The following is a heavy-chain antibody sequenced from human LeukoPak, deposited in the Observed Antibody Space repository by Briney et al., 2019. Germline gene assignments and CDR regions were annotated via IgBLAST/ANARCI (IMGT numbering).Heavy chain of an antibody. J-gene: IGHJ4*02. V-gene: IGHV3-20*04. CDR3: ARDGDPLNYYDSSGYMRY. Sequence: GGSLRLSCAASGFTFDDYGMSWVRQAPGKGLEWVSGINWNGGNTDYADSVKGRFTISRDNAKNSLYLQMNSLRAEDTALYYCARDGDPLNYYDSSGYMRYWGQGTLVTVSS. D-gene: IGHD3-22*01. CDR2: INWNGGNT. CDR1: GFTFDDYG.